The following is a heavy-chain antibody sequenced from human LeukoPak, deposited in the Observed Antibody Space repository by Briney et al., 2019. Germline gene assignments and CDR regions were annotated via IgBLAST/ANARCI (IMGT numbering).Heavy chain of an antibody. V-gene: IGHV3-48*03. CDR3: AKEDIAGNGFPFDS. D-gene: IGHD5-12*01. Sequence: GGSLRLSCAASGFTFNIYEMNWVRQAPGKGPEWISYISSSGRSIYYADSVKGRFTISRDNAKNSVYLQMNSLRVEDTAIYYCAKEDIAGNGFPFDSWGQGTMSPSPQ. J-gene: IGHJ4*02. CDR2: ISSSGRSI. CDR1: GFTFNIYE.